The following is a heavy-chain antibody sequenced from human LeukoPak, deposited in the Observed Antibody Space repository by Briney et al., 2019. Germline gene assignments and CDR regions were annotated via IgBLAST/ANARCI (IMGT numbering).Heavy chain of an antibody. CDR2: IYYSGST. CDR3: ARHLSGDLRGLDY. V-gene: IGHV4-39*01. D-gene: IGHD4-17*01. Sequence: SETLSLTCTVSGGSISSGGYYWSWIRQHPGKGLEWIGYIYYSGSTYYNPSLKSRVTISADTSKDELSLGLTSVTAADTAVYYCARHLSGDLRGLDYWGQGALVTVSS. J-gene: IGHJ4*02. CDR1: GGSISSGGYY.